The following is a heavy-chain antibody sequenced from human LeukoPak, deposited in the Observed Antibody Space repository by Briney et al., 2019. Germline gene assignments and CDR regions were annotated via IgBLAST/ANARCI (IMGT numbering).Heavy chain of an antibody. J-gene: IGHJ4*02. Sequence: ASVKVSCKASGYTFTDYSIHWVRQAPGQGLEWMGWINPNTGGTNYAPKFEDRVTMTRDTSIGTAYMELSRLTSDDTAVYYCARDSYIAVPAVRWGQGALVAVSS. D-gene: IGHD6-19*01. CDR1: GYTFTDYS. CDR3: ARDSYIAVPAVR. CDR2: INPNTGGT. V-gene: IGHV1-2*02.